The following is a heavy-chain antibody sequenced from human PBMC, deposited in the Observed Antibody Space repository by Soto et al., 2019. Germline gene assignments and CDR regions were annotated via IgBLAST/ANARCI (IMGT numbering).Heavy chain of an antibody. CDR1: GYTFTSYY. J-gene: IGHJ5*02. CDR2: INPSGGST. V-gene: IGHV1-46*03. CDR3: ARARVSSSITLNWFDP. D-gene: IGHD6-6*01. Sequence: GASVKVSCKASGYTFTSYYMHWVRQAPGQGLEWMGIINPSGGSTSYAQKFQGRVTMTRDTSTSTVYMELSSLRSEDTAVYYCARARVSSSITLNWFDPWGQGTLVTVSS.